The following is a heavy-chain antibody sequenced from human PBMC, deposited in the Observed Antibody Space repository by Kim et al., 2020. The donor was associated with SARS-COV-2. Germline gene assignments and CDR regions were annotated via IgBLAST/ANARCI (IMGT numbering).Heavy chain of an antibody. CDR1: GYTFTGYY. V-gene: IGHV1-2*02. J-gene: IGHJ6*02. D-gene: IGHD6-19*01. CDR2: INPNSGGT. Sequence: ASVKVSCKASGYTFTGYYMHWVRQAPGQGLEWMGWINPNSGGTNYAQKFQGRVTMTRDTSISTAYMELSRLRSDDTAVYYCARDPGLSSGWYLGHYYYYYGMDVWGQGTTVTVSS. CDR3: ARDPGLSSGWYLGHYYYYYGMDV.